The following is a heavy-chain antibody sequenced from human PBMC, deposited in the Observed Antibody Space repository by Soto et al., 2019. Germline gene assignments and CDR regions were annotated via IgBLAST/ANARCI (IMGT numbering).Heavy chain of an antibody. CDR2: INAASGNT. D-gene: IGHD1-26*01. Sequence: QVQLVQSGAEVQKPGASVKVSCKASGYTFTTYPIHWVRQAPGQRLEWMGWINAASGNTKYSQRFQDRVSITRDTSANTVNMDLTSLRSEDTAVYYCERVGLIYLGELPFDYWGQGTLVTVSS. CDR3: ERVGLIYLGELPFDY. CDR1: GYTFTTYP. J-gene: IGHJ4*02. V-gene: IGHV1-3*01.